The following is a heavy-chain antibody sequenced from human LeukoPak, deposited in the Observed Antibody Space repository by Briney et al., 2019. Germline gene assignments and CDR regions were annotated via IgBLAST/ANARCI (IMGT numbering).Heavy chain of an antibody. CDR3: ARDKLRLGELSLDY. CDR1: GFTFSSYG. D-gene: IGHD3-16*02. Sequence: GGSLRLSCAASGFTFSSYGMRWVRQAPGRGLEWVAVIWYGGSNKYYADSVKGRFTISKDNSKNTLYLQMNSLRAEDTAVYYCARDKLRLGELSLDYWGQGTLVTVSS. V-gene: IGHV3-33*01. CDR2: IWYGGSNK. J-gene: IGHJ4*02.